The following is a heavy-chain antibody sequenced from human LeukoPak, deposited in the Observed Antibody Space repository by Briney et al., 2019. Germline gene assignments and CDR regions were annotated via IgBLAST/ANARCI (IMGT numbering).Heavy chain of an antibody. CDR3: VPSDSSGLD. V-gene: IGHV3-74*01. J-gene: IGHJ4*02. D-gene: IGHD3-22*01. Sequence: QPGGSLRLSCEASGLTFSHIWMHWVRQAPGKGLVWVSRTNTDGSSTNYMDSVKGRFTISRDNAKNTIYLQMNSLRAEDTAVYYCVPSDSSGLDWGQGTLVTVSS. CDR1: GLTFSHIW. CDR2: TNTDGSST.